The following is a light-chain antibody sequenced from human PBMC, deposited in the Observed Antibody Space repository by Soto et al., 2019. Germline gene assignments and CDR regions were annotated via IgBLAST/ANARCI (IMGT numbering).Light chain of an antibody. Sequence: SALNRPGSVSRSHGQSISISCTGTSSDVGGYNYVSWYQQHPGKAPKLMIYDVSNRPSGVSNRFSGSKSGNTASLTISGLQAEDEADYYCSSYTSSSTFYAFGTGTKVTVL. J-gene: IGLJ1*01. V-gene: IGLV2-14*01. CDR1: SSDVGGYNY. CDR2: DVS. CDR3: SSYTSSSTFYA.